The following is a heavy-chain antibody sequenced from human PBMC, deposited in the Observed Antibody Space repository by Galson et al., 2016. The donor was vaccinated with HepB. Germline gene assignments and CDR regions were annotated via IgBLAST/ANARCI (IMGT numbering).Heavy chain of an antibody. Sequence: SVKVSCKASGYTFTNYYLHWVRQAPGQGPEWMGTFRPSSGGTTYAQKLQGRVTMTGDTSTNTVYMELSSLRSEDTAVYYCAREQGENYFFDYWGQGTLVTVSS. CDR1: GYTFTNYY. D-gene: IGHD1-7*01. CDR3: AREQGENYFFDY. V-gene: IGHV1-46*04. CDR2: FRPSSGGT. J-gene: IGHJ4*02.